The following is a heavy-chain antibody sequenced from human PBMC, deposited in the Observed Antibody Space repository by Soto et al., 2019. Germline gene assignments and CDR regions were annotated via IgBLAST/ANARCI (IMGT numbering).Heavy chain of an antibody. V-gene: IGHV4-34*01. CDR2: INHSGST. CDR1: GGSFSGYY. D-gene: IGHD2-21*02. Sequence: QVQLQQWGAGLLKPSETLSLSCAVYGGSFSGYYWSWIRQPPGKGLEWIGEINHSGSTNYNPSLESRVTISVDTSKNQFSLKLSSVTAADTAVYYCARGLGGGGDFGFDYWGQGTLVTVSS. J-gene: IGHJ4*02. CDR3: ARGLGGGGDFGFDY.